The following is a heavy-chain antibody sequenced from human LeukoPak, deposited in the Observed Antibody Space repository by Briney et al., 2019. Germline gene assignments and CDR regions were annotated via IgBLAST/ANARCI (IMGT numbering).Heavy chain of an antibody. CDR3: ASASGGSYPFDY. CDR2: INPNSGGT. V-gene: IGHV1-2*02. D-gene: IGHD1-26*01. J-gene: IGHJ4*02. CDR1: GYTFTGYY. Sequence: ASVKVSCKASGYTFTGYYMHWVRQAPGQGLEWMGWINPNSGGTNYVQKFRGRVTMNRDTSISTAYMELSRLRSDDTAVYYCASASGGSYPFDYWGQGTLVTVSS.